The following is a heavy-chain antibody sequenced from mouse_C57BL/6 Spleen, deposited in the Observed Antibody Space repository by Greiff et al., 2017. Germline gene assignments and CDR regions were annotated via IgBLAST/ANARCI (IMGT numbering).Heavy chain of an antibody. J-gene: IGHJ3*01. Sequence: VQLKESGAELVRPGASVKLSCTASGFNIKDYYMHWVKQRPEQGLEWIGRIDPEDGDTEYAPKFQGKATMTADTSYNTAYLQLSSLTSEDTAVYYCTTVTTVVEGFAYWGQGTLVTVSA. CDR3: TTVTTVVEGFAY. CDR2: IDPEDGDT. D-gene: IGHD1-1*01. CDR1: GFNIKDYY. V-gene: IGHV14-1*01.